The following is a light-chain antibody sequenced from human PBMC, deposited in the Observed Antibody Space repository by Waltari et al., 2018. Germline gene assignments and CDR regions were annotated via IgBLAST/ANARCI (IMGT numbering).Light chain of an antibody. Sequence: QSVLTQPPSASGTPGQRVTISCSGGSSNIGSNPVNWYQQPPGTAPKLLIFSHNQRPSGVPDRFSGSQSGTSASLSISGLQSEDEADYYCAVWDDSLNGCVFGTGTKVTVL. V-gene: IGLV1-44*01. CDR2: SHN. CDR1: SSNIGSNP. J-gene: IGLJ1*01. CDR3: AVWDDSLNGCV.